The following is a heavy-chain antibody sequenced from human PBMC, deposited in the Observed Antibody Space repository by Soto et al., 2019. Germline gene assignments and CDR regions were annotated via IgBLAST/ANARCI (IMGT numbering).Heavy chain of an antibody. CDR1: GYSFTSYW. Sequence: LGESLKISCKGSGYSFTSYWIGWVRQMPGKGLEWMGIIYPGDSDTRYSPSFQGQVTISADKSISTAYLQWSSLKASDTAMYYCATTRGTYPPSYGTDVWGQGTTVTVSS. J-gene: IGHJ6*02. CDR3: ATTRGTYPPSYGTDV. D-gene: IGHD3-16*01. CDR2: IYPGDSDT. V-gene: IGHV5-51*01.